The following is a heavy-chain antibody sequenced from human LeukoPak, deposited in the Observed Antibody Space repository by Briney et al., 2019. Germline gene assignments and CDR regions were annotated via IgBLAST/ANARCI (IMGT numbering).Heavy chain of an antibody. V-gene: IGHV3-48*02. J-gene: IGHJ5*02. CDR1: GFTFSSYV. Sequence: PGGSLRLSCAASGFTFSSYVMSWVRQAPGKGLEWVSYISSSSSTIYYADSVKGRFTISRDNAKNSLYLQMNSLRDEDTAVYYCARDGSPSYDSSGYYYRWFDPWGQGTLVTVSS. D-gene: IGHD3-22*01. CDR3: ARDGSPSYDSSGYYYRWFDP. CDR2: ISSSSSTI.